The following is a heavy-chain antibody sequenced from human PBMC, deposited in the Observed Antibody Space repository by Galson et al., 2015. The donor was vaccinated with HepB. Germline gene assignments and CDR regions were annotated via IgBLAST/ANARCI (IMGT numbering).Heavy chain of an antibody. V-gene: IGHV3-33*08. CDR1: GLTFNNYG. CDR3: VRGRQLDF. Sequence: SLRLSCAASGLTFNNYGMHWVRQAPDKGLEWVAAIWHDGGHKYYLDSVKGRFPISRDNSKNTLYLQMDSLATEDTALYYCVRGRQLDFWGQGTLVTVSP. D-gene: IGHD6-13*01. J-gene: IGHJ4*02. CDR2: IWHDGGHK.